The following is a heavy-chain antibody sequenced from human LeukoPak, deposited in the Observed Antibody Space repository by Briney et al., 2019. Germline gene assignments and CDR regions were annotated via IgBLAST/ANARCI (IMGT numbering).Heavy chain of an antibody. CDR2: IIPIFGTA. CDR3: ANHYDSSGYSLTAFDY. Sequence: SVKVSCKASGGTLSSYAISWVRQAPGQGREWMGGIIPIFGTANYALKFQGRVTITTDESTSTAYMELSSQRSEGTAVYYCANHYDSSGYSLTAFDYWGQGTLVTVSS. D-gene: IGHD3-22*01. V-gene: IGHV1-69*05. CDR1: GGTLSSYA. J-gene: IGHJ4*02.